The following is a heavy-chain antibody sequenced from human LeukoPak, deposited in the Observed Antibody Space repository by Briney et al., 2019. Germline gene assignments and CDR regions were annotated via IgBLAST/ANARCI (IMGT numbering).Heavy chain of an antibody. CDR2: ISGSGNSI. D-gene: IGHD5-24*01. CDR1: GFTFSDYY. V-gene: IGHV3-11*01. Sequence: PGGSLRISCAASGFTFSDYYMSWIRQAPGKGLEWISYISGSGNSIYYVDSVKGRFTISRDSANNSLYLQMSSLRVDDTAVYYCARDRRWLQFWGQGTLVIVSS. CDR3: ARDRRWLQF. J-gene: IGHJ4*02.